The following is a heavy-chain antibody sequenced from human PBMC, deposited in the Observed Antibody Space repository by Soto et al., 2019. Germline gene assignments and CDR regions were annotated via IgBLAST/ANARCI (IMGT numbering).Heavy chain of an antibody. CDR3: ARHRIEVVWRGFDF. J-gene: IGHJ4*02. CDR1: TDSSSFTNSY. D-gene: IGHD3-10*01. CDR2: SSYNGGT. Sequence: PSETLSLTCTVSTDSSSFTNSYWGWIRQPPGKGLQWIGSSSYNGGTFYNPSLKGRVVISFDTSKKQSSLQVTSVTAADTAVYFGARHRIEVVWRGFDFWGQGSPVTVSS. V-gene: IGHV4-39*01.